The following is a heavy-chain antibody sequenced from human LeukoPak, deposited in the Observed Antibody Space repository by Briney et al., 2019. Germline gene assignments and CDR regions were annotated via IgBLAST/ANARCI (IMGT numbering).Heavy chain of an antibody. D-gene: IGHD2-2*02. CDR1: GYSLTSYW. V-gene: IGHV5-51*01. CDR2: IYPGDSDT. Sequence: GESLKISGKGSGYSLTSYWIGGLRQMPGKGLEWMGIIYPGDSDTRYSPSFQGQVTISADKSISTAYLQWSSLKASDTAMYYCARRYCSSTSCYSGRGTWFDPWGQGTLVTVSS. CDR3: ARRYCSSTSCYSGRGTWFDP. J-gene: IGHJ5*02.